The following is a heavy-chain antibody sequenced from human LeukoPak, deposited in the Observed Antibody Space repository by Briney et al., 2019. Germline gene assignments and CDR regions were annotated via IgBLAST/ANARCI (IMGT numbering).Heavy chain of an antibody. CDR1: GFTFRTYS. CDR2: ISSDTSGI. Sequence: GGSLRLSCAASGFTFRTYSMNWVRQAPGKGLEWVSYISSDTSGIYYADSVKGRFTISRDNAKNSLYLQMNSLRAEDMAVYYCAKDPDCTSGVCYTFFDYWGQGTLVTVSS. D-gene: IGHD2-8*01. CDR3: AKDPDCTSGVCYTFFDY. J-gene: IGHJ4*02. V-gene: IGHV3-48*04.